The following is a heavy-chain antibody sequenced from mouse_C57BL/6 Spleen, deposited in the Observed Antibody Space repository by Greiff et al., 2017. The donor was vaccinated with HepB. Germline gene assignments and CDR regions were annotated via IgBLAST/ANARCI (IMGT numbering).Heavy chain of an antibody. CDR2: IYPRSGNT. CDR1: GYTFTSYG. Sequence: VQLQQSGAELARPGASVKLSCKASGYTFTSYGISWVKQRTGQGLEWIGEIYPRSGNTYYNEKFKGKATLTADKSSSTAYMELRSLTSEDSAVYFCARVEAFITTVVATNFDVWGTGTTVTVSS. CDR3: ARVEAFITTVVATNFDV. V-gene: IGHV1-81*01. J-gene: IGHJ1*03. D-gene: IGHD1-1*01.